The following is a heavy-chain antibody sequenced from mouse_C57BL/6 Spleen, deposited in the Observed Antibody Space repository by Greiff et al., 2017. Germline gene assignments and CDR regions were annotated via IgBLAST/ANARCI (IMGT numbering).Heavy chain of an antibody. J-gene: IGHJ1*03. CDR2: IYPGSGST. CDR3: ARKMDYGRYFDV. D-gene: IGHD1-1*02. Sequence: QVQLQQPGAELVKPGASVKMSCKASGYTFTSYWITWVKQRPGQGLEWIGDIYPGSGSTNYNEKFKSKATLTVDPSSSTAYMQLSSLTSEDSAVYYCARKMDYGRYFDVGGTGTTVTVSS. V-gene: IGHV1-55*01. CDR1: GYTFTSYW.